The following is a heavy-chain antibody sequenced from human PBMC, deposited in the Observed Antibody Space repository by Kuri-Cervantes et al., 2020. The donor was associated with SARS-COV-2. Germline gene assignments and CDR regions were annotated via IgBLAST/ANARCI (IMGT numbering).Heavy chain of an antibody. CDR1: GFTFSGYS. CDR3: AREEGGELGEAFDY. J-gene: IGHJ4*02. CDR2: IDSSSYYI. Sequence: GESLKISCAASGFTFSGYSMNWIRQAPWKGLEWVASIDSSSYYIYHADSVKGRLTISRDNAKTSLYLQMNSLKPEDTAVYYCAREEGGELGEAFDYWGQGALVTVSS. D-gene: IGHD7-27*01. V-gene: IGHV3-21*01.